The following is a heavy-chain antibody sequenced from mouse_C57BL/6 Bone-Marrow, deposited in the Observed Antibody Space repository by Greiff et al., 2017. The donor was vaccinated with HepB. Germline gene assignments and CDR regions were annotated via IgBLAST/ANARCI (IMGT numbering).Heavy chain of an antibody. CDR2: ILPGSGST. J-gene: IGHJ3*01. CDR3: ERAYGKGGFAY. CDR1: GYTFTGYW. D-gene: IGHD6-5*01. Sequence: VQLQQSGAELMKPGASVKLSCKATGYTFTGYWIEWVKQRPGHGLEWIGEILPGSGSTNYNAKFKGKATFTADTSSNTAYMQLSSLTTEDSAIYYCERAYGKGGFAYWGQGTLVTVSA. V-gene: IGHV1-9*01.